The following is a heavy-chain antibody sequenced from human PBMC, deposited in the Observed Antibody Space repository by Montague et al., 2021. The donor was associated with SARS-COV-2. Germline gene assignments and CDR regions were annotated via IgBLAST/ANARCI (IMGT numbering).Heavy chain of an antibody. CDR3: ARDRGYSGCYFHPYNWFDP. D-gene: IGHD1-26*01. Sequence: SETLSLTCTVSGGSISSYYWSWIRQPAGKGLEWIGRIYTSGSTNYNPSLKSRVTISVDTSQNQFSLKLNSVTAADTAVYYCARDRGYSGCYFHPYNWFDPWGQGTLVTVSS. CDR1: GGSISSYY. V-gene: IGHV4-4*07. J-gene: IGHJ5*02. CDR2: IYTSGST.